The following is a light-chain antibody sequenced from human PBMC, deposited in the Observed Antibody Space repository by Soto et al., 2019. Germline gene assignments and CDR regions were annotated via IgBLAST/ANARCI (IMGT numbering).Light chain of an antibody. CDR2: GVS. Sequence: EIVLTQSPATLSVSPGERATLSFRASQSLNSNLVWYQQKPGQAPRLLIYGVSTRATGIPARFSGSGSGTEFTLTISSLQSEDFAVYYCQQYNNWPPWTFGQGTKVDI. V-gene: IGKV3-15*01. CDR1: QSLNSN. J-gene: IGKJ1*01. CDR3: QQYNNWPPWT.